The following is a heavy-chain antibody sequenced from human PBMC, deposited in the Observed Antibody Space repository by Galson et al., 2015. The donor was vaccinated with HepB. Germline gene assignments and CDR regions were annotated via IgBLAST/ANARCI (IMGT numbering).Heavy chain of an antibody. CDR1: GFTFGSYG. V-gene: IGHV3-30*03. Sequence: SLRLSCAASGFTFGSYGMRWVRQAPGKGPEWVAVISLDGTHKSYADAVKGRFTISRDNSKNTLFLQMNSLSAEDTAVYYCAIDFRDSGLKDWGQGTLVTVSA. CDR3: AIDFRDSGLKD. D-gene: IGHD5-24*01. CDR2: ISLDGTHK. J-gene: IGHJ1*01.